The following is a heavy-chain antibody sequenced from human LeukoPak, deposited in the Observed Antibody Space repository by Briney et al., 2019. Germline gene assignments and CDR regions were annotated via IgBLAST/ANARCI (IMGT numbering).Heavy chain of an antibody. J-gene: IGHJ3*02. CDR2: ISSSSSYI. V-gene: IGHV3-21*01. CDR1: GFTFSSYS. D-gene: IGHD3-3*01. Sequence: KPGGSLRLSCAASGFTFSSYSMNWVRQAPGKGLEWVSSISSSSSYIYYADSVKGRFTISRDNAKNSLYPQMNSLRAEDTAVYYCARDYGLRFLEWFGAFDIWGQGTMVTVSS. CDR3: ARDYGLRFLEWFGAFDI.